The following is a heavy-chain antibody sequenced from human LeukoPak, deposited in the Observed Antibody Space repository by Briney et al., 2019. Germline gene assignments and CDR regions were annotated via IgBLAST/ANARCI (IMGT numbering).Heavy chain of an antibody. CDR3: ARKRCDYYDSSGYYCYFDY. D-gene: IGHD3-22*01. J-gene: IGHJ4*02. CDR2: ISSSSSYI. V-gene: IGHV3-21*01. Sequence: GGSLRLSCAASGFTFSSYSMNWVRQAPGKGLEWVSSISSSSSYIYYADSVKGRFTISRDNAKNSLYLQMNSLRAEDTAVYYCARKRCDYYDSSGYYCYFDYWGQGTLVTVPS. CDR1: GFTFSSYS.